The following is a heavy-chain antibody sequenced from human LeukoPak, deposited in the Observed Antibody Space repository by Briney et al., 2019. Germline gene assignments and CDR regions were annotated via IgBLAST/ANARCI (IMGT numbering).Heavy chain of an antibody. V-gene: IGHV1-2*02. J-gene: IGHJ4*02. CDR2: INLKSGGT. CDR1: AYTFTGYY. CDR3: ARSPHILTGENFDY. D-gene: IGHD3-9*01. Sequence: GASVKVSCKASAYTFTGYYMHWVRQAPGPGLEWMGWINLKSGGTNYAQKFQGRVTMTRDTSISTAYMELSRLRSDDTAVYYCARSPHILTGENFDYWGQGTLVTVSS.